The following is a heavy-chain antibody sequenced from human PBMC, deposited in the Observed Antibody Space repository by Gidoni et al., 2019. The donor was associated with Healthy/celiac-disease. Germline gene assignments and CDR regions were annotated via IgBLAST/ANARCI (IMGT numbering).Heavy chain of an antibody. Sequence: VQLLESGGCLVQPGWSLQLSCAPSRLTLSGSAMHWVRKASGKGLEGVGRIRSKANSYATAYAASVKGRFTISRDDSKNTAYLQMNSLKTEDTAVYYCTRPTGYSYGLDYWGQGTLVTVSS. CDR3: TRPTGYSYGLDY. V-gene: IGHV3-73*01. CDR1: RLTLSGSA. D-gene: IGHD5-18*01. J-gene: IGHJ4*02. CDR2: IRSKANSYAT.